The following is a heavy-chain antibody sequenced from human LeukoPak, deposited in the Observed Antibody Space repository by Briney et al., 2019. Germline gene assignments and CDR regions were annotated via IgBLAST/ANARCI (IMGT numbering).Heavy chain of an antibody. J-gene: IGHJ4*02. Sequence: GGSLRLSCASSGFTFSIYEMNWVRQAPGKGLEWVSYISSSGSTIYYADSVKGRFTISRDNAKNSLYLQMNSLRAEDTAVYYCARTYYYDSSGYHSFDYWGQGTLVTVSS. CDR3: ARTYYYDSSGYHSFDY. D-gene: IGHD3-22*01. CDR1: GFTFSIYE. V-gene: IGHV3-48*03. CDR2: ISSSGSTI.